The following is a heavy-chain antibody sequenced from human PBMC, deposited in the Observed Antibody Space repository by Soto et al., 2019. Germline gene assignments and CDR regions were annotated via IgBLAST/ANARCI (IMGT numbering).Heavy chain of an antibody. CDR3: ATCYDDITGLYYFGMDV. J-gene: IGHJ6*02. CDR2: MSFDGTYK. CDR1: GFSFSTYA. Sequence: GGSLRLSCAASGFSFSTYAMHWVRQAPGKGLEWVAVMSFDGTYKYHADSVRGRFTISRDNSKNTLYLQMSSLGAEDTAVYYCATCYDDITGLYYFGMDVWGQGTTVTVSS. V-gene: IGHV3-30-3*01. D-gene: IGHD1-20*01.